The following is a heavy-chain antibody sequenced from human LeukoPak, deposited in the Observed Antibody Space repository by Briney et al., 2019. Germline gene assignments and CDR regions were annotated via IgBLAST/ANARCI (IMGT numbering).Heavy chain of an antibody. Sequence: ASVKVSCKASGYTFTSYYMHWVRQAPGQGLEWMGIINPSGGSTSYAQKFQGRVTMTRDTSTSTVYMELSSLRSEDTAVYYCASRTNPGLPTDYWGQGTLVTVSS. J-gene: IGHJ4*02. CDR2: INPSGGST. D-gene: IGHD1-1*01. CDR3: ASRTNPGLPTDY. CDR1: GYTFTSYY. V-gene: IGHV1-46*01.